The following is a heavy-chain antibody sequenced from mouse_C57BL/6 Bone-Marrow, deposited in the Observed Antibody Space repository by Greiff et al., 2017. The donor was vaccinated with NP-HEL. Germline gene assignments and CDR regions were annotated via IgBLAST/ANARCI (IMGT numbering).Heavy chain of an antibody. CDR2: ISSGGDYI. CDR1: GFTFSSYA. D-gene: IGHD2-3*01. V-gene: IGHV5-9-1*02. J-gene: IGHJ1*03. CDR3: TRDRDGYYGQWYFDV. Sequence: EVHLVESGEGLVKPGGSLKLSCAASGFTFSSYAMSWVRQTPEKRLEWVAYISSGGDYIYYADTVKGRFTISRDNARNTLYLQMSSLKSEDTAMNYCTRDRDGYYGQWYFDVWGTGTTVTVSS.